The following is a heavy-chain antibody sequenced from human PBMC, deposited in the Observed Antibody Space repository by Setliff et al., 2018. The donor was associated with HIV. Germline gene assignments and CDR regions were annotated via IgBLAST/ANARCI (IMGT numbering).Heavy chain of an antibody. CDR2: FHYSATT. CDR3: GRLETGPATSAYGPFNS. Sequence: SETLSLTCNVSGGSISSTSYYWGWIRQPPGKGLEWIGSFHYSATTSYNPSLRSRVTISADTSKNHLSLKLTSLTAADTAVYYCGRLETGPATSAYGPFNSWGQGKMVTVSS. J-gene: IGHJ4*02. CDR1: GGSISSTSYY. D-gene: IGHD4-17*01. V-gene: IGHV4-39*02.